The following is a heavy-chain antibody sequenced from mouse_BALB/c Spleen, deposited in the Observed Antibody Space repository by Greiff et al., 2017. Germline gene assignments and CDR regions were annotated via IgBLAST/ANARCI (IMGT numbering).Heavy chain of an antibody. J-gene: IGHJ4*01. D-gene: IGHD6-1*01. Sequence: EVHLVESGGGLVQPGGSRKLSCAASGFTFSSFGMHWVRQAPEKGLEWVAYISSGSSTIYYADTVKGRFTISRDNPKNTLFLQMTSLRSEDTAMYYCARSQYPDYYAMDYWGQGTSVTVSS. CDR1: GFTFSSFG. CDR3: ARSQYPDYYAMDY. V-gene: IGHV5-17*02. CDR2: ISSGSSTI.